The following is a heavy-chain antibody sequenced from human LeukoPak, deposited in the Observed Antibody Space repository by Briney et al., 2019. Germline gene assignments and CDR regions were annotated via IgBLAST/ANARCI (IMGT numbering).Heavy chain of an antibody. D-gene: IGHD3-22*01. J-gene: IGHJ5*02. CDR1: GYTFTSYA. V-gene: IGHV7-4-1*02. CDR2: INTNTGNP. Sequence: GASVKVSCKASGYTFTSYAMNWVRQAPGQGLEWMGWINTNTGNPTYAQGSTGRFVFSLDTSVSTAYLQISSLKAEDTAVYYCARDANFRDYDSIYNWFDPWGQGTLVTVSS. CDR3: ARDANFRDYDSIYNWFDP.